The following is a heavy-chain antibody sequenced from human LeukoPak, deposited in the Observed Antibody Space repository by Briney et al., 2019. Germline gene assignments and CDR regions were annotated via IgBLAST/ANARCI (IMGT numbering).Heavy chain of an antibody. Sequence: GASVKVSCKASGYTFTGYYMHWVRQAPGQGLEWMGWINPNSGGTNYAQKFQGRVTMTRDTSISTAYMELSRLRSDDTAVYYCARDVVGAYYYGSGIVHYFDYWGQGTLVTVSS. J-gene: IGHJ4*02. CDR2: INPNSGGT. V-gene: IGHV1-2*02. CDR3: ARDVVGAYYYGSGIVHYFDY. CDR1: GYTFTGYY. D-gene: IGHD3-10*01.